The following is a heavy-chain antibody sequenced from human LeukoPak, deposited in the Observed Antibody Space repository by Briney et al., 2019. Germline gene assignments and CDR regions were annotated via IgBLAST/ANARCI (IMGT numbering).Heavy chain of an antibody. D-gene: IGHD3-10*01. CDR2: MNPNSGNT. CDR3: ARGLPYYYGSGRSTGDY. V-gene: IGHV1-8*01. J-gene: IGHJ4*02. Sequence: ASVKVSCKASGYTFTSYDINWVRKATGQGLEWMGWMNPNSGNTGYAQKFQGRVTMTRNTSISTAYMELSSLRSEDTAVYYCARGLPYYYGSGRSTGDYWGQGTLVTVSS. CDR1: GYTFTSYD.